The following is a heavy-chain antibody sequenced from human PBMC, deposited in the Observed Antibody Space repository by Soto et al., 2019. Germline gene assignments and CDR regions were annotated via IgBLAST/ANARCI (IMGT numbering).Heavy chain of an antibody. Sequence: EVQLLESGGGLVQPGGSLRLSCAVSGFTFSNYAMNWVRQAPGKGLEWVSSISASGSVTYYADSVRGRFTISRDNSKNTLSLQTNSLRAEDTAVYYCAKDALGDYYYYGMDVWGQGTTVTVSS. CDR2: ISASGSVT. V-gene: IGHV3-23*01. CDR1: GFTFSNYA. J-gene: IGHJ6*02. CDR3: AKDALGDYYYYGMDV.